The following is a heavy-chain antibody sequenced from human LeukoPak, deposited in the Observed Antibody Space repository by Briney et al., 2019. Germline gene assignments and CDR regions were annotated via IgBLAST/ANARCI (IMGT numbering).Heavy chain of an antibody. CDR2: ISWDGGST. Sequence: GGSLRLSCAASGFTFDDYAMHWVRQAPGKGLEWVSLISWDGGSTYYADSVKGRFTISRDNNKNSLYLQMNSLRAEDTALYYCAKDGRLLLRSYYYYYMDVWGKGTTVTVSS. J-gene: IGHJ6*03. D-gene: IGHD2-15*01. V-gene: IGHV3-43D*03. CDR1: GFTFDDYA. CDR3: AKDGRLLLRSYYYYYMDV.